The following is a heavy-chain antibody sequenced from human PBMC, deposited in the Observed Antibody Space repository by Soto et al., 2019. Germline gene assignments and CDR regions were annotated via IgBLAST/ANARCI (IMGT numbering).Heavy chain of an antibody. Sequence: SETLSLTCAVYGGSFSGYYWSWIRQPPGKGLEWIGEINHSGSTNYNPSLKSRVTISVDTSKNQFSLKLSSVTAADTAVYYCARETAIVATTSFDYWGQGTLVTVSS. V-gene: IGHV4-34*01. CDR2: INHSGST. CDR3: ARETAIVATTSFDY. CDR1: GGSFSGYY. J-gene: IGHJ4*02. D-gene: IGHD5-12*01.